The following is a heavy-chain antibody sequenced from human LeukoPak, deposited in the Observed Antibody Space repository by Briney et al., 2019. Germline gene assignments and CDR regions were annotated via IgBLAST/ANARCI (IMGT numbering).Heavy chain of an antibody. J-gene: IGHJ4*02. V-gene: IGHV3-21*01. CDR3: TRDPGYSSSSISF. D-gene: IGHD6-6*01. CDR2: IDRSNSDI. Sequence: GGSLRLSCAASGFALSGYSINRVRQAPGKGLEWVSFIDRSNSDIYYVDSVKGRFTISRDNARESVFLQLNRLRAEDTAVYYCTRDPGYSSSSISFWGQGTLVTVSS. CDR1: GFALSGYS.